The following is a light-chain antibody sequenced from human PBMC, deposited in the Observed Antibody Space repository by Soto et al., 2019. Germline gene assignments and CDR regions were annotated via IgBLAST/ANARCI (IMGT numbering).Light chain of an antibody. CDR3: QSYDSSLSGSRA. Sequence: QSVLTKPPSVSGPPGLRVTISCTGSSSNIGAGHYVHSYQQLPGTSPKLLSYCIRTPPPGVPDRFSGSKSGTSASLAITGLQAEDEADYCCQSYDSSLSGSRAFGTGTKVTVL. CDR1: SSNIGAGHY. CDR2: CIR. J-gene: IGLJ1*01. V-gene: IGLV1-40*01.